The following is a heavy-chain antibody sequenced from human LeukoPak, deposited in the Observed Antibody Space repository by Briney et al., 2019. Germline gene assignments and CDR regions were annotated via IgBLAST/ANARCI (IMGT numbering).Heavy chain of an antibody. CDR1: GFTFDDYT. CDR2: ISWDGGST. D-gene: IGHD3-10*01. V-gene: IGHV3-43*01. CDR3: AKAGRQYYYGSAGWFDP. Sequence: GGSLRLSCAASGFTFDDYTMHWVRQAPGKGLEWVSLISWDGGSTYYADSVKGRFTISRDNSKNSLYLQMNSLRTEDTALYYCAKAGRQYYYGSAGWFDPWGQGTLVTVSS. J-gene: IGHJ5*02.